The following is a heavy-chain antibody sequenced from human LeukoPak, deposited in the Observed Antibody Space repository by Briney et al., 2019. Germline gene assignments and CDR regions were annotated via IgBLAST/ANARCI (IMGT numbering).Heavy chain of an antibody. V-gene: IGHV4-59*08. J-gene: IGHJ4*02. Sequence: SETLSLTCTVSGGSISSYYWSWIRQPPGKGLEWIGYIYYSGSTNYNPSLKSRVTISVDTSKNQFSLKLSSVTAADTAVYYCARSSSSGWKYYFDYWGQGTLVIVSS. CDR3: ARSSSSGWKYYFDY. CDR1: GGSISSYY. D-gene: IGHD6-19*01. CDR2: IYYSGST.